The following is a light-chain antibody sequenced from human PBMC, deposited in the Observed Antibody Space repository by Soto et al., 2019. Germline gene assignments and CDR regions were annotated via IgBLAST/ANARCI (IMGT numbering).Light chain of an antibody. V-gene: IGLV2-23*02. CDR2: EVS. Sequence: QSALTQPASVSGSPGQSITISCTGTSSDVGSYNLVSWYQQHPGKAPKLMIYEVSKRPSGVSNRFSGSKSGNTASLTISGLQAEDEADYYCCSSAGSSTFLVVFGGGTKLTVL. J-gene: IGLJ2*01. CDR3: CSSAGSSTFLVV. CDR1: SSDVGSYNL.